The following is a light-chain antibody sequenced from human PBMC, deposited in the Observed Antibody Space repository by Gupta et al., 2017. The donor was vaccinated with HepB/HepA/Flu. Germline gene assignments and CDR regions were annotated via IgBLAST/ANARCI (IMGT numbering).Light chain of an antibody. CDR2: DAS. CDR3: QQYNNWPPLT. CDR1: QSVSSK. J-gene: IGKJ5*01. V-gene: IGKV3-15*01. Sequence: EIVMTQSPATLSVSPGERATLSCRASQSVSSKLAWYQQKPGQAPRLLIYDASTRATGIPARFSGSGSGTEFTLTISSRQSEDFAVYYCQQYNNWPPLTFGQGTRLEIK.